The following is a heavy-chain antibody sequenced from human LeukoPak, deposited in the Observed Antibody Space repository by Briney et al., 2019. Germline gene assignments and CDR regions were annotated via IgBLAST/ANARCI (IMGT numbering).Heavy chain of an antibody. J-gene: IGHJ4*02. Sequence: ASVKVSCKASGYTFTSYAMHWVRQAPGQRLEWMGWINAGNGNTKYSQKFQARVTITRDTSASTAYMELSSLRSEDTAVYYCARSPTMVRGALDYWGQGTLVTVSS. CDR3: ARSPTMVRGALDY. V-gene: IGHV1-3*01. CDR2: INAGNGNT. CDR1: GYTFTSYA. D-gene: IGHD3-10*01.